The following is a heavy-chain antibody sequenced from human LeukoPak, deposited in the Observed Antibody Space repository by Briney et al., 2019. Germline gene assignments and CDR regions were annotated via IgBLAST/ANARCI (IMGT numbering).Heavy chain of an antibody. V-gene: IGHV3-23*01. CDR3: AKGGAGTFDY. CDR2: IGGSDGST. Sequence: PGGSLRLSCVASGFTFNNYYMTWVRQAPGKGLEWVSTIGGSDGSTYYADSVKGRFTISRDNSKNTLSLQMSSLRTEDTAIYYCAKGGAGTFDYWGQGTLVTVSS. CDR1: GFTFNNYY. J-gene: IGHJ4*02. D-gene: IGHD6-19*01.